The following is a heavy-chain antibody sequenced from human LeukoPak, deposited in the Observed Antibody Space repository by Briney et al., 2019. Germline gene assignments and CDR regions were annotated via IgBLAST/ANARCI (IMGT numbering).Heavy chain of an antibody. CDR1: GFTFSSYE. J-gene: IGHJ4*02. CDR2: ISSSGSTI. CDR3: ARDVEIVGATFAVDYFDY. V-gene: IGHV3-48*03. Sequence: GGSLRLSCAASGFTFSSYEMNWVRQAPGKGLERVSYISSSGSTIYYADSVKGRFTISRDNAKNSLYLQMNSLRAEDTAVYYCARDVEIVGATFAVDYFDYWGQGTLVTVSS. D-gene: IGHD1-26*01.